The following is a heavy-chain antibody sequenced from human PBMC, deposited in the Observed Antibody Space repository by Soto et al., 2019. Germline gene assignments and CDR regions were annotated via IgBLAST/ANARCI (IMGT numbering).Heavy chain of an antibody. Sequence: QVQLVESGGGVVQPGRSLRLPCAASGFTFSSYAMHWVRQAPGKGLEWVAVISYDGSNKYYADSVKGRFTISRDNSKNTLYLQMNSLRAEDTAVYYCAREGQMAAGGGMDVWGQGTTVTVSS. D-gene: IGHD6-13*01. CDR3: AREGQMAAGGGMDV. CDR2: ISYDGSNK. V-gene: IGHV3-30-3*01. J-gene: IGHJ6*02. CDR1: GFTFSSYA.